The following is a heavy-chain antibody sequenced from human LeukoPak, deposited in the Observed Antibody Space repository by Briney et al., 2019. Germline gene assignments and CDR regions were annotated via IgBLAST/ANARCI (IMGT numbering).Heavy chain of an antibody. J-gene: IGHJ5*02. CDR1: GYTLTELS. D-gene: IGHD2-2*01. Sequence: ASVKVSCKVSGYTLTELSMHWVRQAPGKGLEWMGGLDPEDGETIYAQKFQGRVTMTEDTSTDTAYMELSSLRSEDTAVYYCATRPSYCSSTSCYQGDWFDPWGQGTLVTVSS. V-gene: IGHV1-24*01. CDR2: LDPEDGET. CDR3: ATRPSYCSSTSCYQGDWFDP.